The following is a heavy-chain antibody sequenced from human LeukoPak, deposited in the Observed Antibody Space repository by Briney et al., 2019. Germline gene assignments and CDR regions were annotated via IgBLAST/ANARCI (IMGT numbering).Heavy chain of an antibody. J-gene: IGHJ4*02. CDR3: ASKRGYNYVYDY. CDR2: TYSGGST. CDR1: GFTVSSNY. Sequence: PGGSLRLSCAASGFTVSSNYMSWVRQAPGKGLEWVSVTYSGGSTYYVDSVKGRFTISRDNSKNTLYLQMNSLRAEDTAVYYCASKRGYNYVYDYWGQGTLVTVSS. V-gene: IGHV3-53*01. D-gene: IGHD5-18*01.